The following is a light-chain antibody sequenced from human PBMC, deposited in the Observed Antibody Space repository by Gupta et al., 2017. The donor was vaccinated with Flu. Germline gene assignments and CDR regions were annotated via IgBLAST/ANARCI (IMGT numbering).Light chain of an antibody. J-gene: IGKJ2*01. CDR1: QSVSSDF. CDR2: ATS. Sequence: DIVLTQSPGTASFSPGERAALSCRASQSVSSDFLAWYQQKPGQAPRLLMYATSKRATGVPERFSGSGSGSWTDFTLTISRLEPEDSAVYYCQQYDNSSTTFGRGTKLEIK. V-gene: IGKV3-20*01. CDR3: QQYDNSSTT.